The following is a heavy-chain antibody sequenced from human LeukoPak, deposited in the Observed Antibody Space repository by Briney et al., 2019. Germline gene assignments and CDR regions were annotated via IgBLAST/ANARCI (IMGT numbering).Heavy chain of an antibody. D-gene: IGHD3-22*01. J-gene: IGHJ3*02. CDR2: IYHSGST. Sequence: PSQTLSLTCAVSGGSISSGGYSWSWIRQPPGKGLEWIGYIYHSGSTYYNPSLKSRVTISVDRSKNQFSLKLSSVTAADTAVYYCARDRGSWYYDSSGHGAFDIWGQGTMVTVSS. CDR1: GGSISSGGYS. CDR3: ARDRGSWYYDSSGHGAFDI. V-gene: IGHV4-30-2*01.